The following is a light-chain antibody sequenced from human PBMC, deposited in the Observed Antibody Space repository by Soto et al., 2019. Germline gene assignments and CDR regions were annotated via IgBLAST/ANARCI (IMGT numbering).Light chain of an antibody. V-gene: IGLV2-8*01. Sequence: QSALTQPPSASGSPGQSVTISCTGTSSDVGAYKYVSWYQQYPGKAPKLMIYEVTKRPSGVPNRFSGSKSGNTASLTVSGLQDEDEADYYSTSYVGNDIWVFGGGTKLTVL. J-gene: IGLJ3*02. CDR1: SSDVGAYKY. CDR2: EVT. CDR3: TSYVGNDIWV.